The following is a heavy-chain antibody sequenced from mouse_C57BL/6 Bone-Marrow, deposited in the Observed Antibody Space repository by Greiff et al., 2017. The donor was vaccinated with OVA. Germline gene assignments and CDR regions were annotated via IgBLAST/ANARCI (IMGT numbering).Heavy chain of an antibody. J-gene: IGHJ4*01. CDR3: TRCDLYYYAMDY. Sequence: VQLQQSGTVLARPGASVKMSCKTSGYTFTSYWMHWVKQRPGQGLEWIGAIYPGNSDTSYNQKFKGKAKLTAVTSASTAYMELSSLTNEDAAVYYCTRCDLYYYAMDYWGQGTSVTVSS. CDR2: IYPGNSDT. V-gene: IGHV1-5*01. CDR1: GYTFTSYW.